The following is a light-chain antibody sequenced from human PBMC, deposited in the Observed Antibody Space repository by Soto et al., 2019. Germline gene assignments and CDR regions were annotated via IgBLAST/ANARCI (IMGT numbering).Light chain of an antibody. CDR1: SSDVGGYEY. CDR3: SSYATSSPYV. V-gene: IGLV2-14*01. CDR2: DVS. Sequence: QSALAQPASVSGSRGQPITISCTGTSSDVGGYEYVSWYQQHPGKAPSLMIYDVSSRPSDVSFRFSGSKSGNTASLTISGLEAEDEADYYCSSYATSSPYVYGTGTKVTVL. J-gene: IGLJ1*01.